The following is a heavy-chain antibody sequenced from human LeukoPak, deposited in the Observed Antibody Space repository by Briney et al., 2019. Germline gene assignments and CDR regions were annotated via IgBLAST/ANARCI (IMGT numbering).Heavy chain of an antibody. J-gene: IGHJ4*02. CDR2: ISAYNGNT. CDR3: ARDDCSSATCYLSY. CDR1: GGTFTSYG. D-gene: IGHD2-2*01. V-gene: IGHV1-18*01. Sequence: ASVKVSCKASGGTFTSYGISWVRQAPGQGLEWKGWISAYNGNTNYAQKLQDRVTMTTDTSTSTAYMELRSLRSDDTAMYYCARDDCSSATCYLSYGGQGTLVTVSS.